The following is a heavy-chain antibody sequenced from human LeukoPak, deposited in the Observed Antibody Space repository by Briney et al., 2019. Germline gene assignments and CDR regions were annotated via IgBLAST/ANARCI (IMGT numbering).Heavy chain of an antibody. CDR2: TYYSGST. J-gene: IGHJ4*02. D-gene: IGHD6-13*01. CDR1: GGSISSYY. Sequence: SETLSLTCTVSGGSISSYYWSWIRQPPGKGLEWIGYTYYSGSTNYNPSLKSRVTISVDTSRNQFSLKLSSVTAADTAVYYCARLARYSSSWYLGHHYWGQGTLVTVSS. CDR3: ARLARYSSSWYLGHHY. V-gene: IGHV4-59*08.